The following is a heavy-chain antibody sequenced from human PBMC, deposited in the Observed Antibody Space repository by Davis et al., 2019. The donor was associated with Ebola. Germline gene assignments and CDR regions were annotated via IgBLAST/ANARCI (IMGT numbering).Heavy chain of an antibody. V-gene: IGHV3-23*01. CDR3: AKQRGVGAIDYDY. Sequence: GGSLRLSCAASGSTFSTYAMGWVRQAPGKGLEWVSDISSGGGAPYYADSVKGRFTTFRDNPKNTLYLQMNSLRADDTAVYYCAKQRGVGAIDYDYWGRGTVVTVSS. CDR2: ISSGGGAP. J-gene: IGHJ4*02. D-gene: IGHD1-26*01. CDR1: GSTFSTYA.